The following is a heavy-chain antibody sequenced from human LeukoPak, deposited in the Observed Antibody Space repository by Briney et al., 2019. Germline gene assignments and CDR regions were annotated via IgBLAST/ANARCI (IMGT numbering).Heavy chain of an antibody. CDR3: ASGSGSYRTPYYYMDV. CDR2: IYSGGST. CDR1: GFTVSSNY. D-gene: IGHD3-10*01. Sequence: GGSLRLSCAASGFTVSSNYMSWVRQAPGKGLEWVSVIYSGGSTYYADSVKGRFTISRDNSKNTLYLQMNNLRAEDTAVYYCASGSGSYRTPYYYMDVCGKRTTVTVSS. V-gene: IGHV3-53*01. J-gene: IGHJ6*03.